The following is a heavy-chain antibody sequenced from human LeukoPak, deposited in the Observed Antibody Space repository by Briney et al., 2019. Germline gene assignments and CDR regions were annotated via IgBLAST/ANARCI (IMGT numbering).Heavy chain of an antibody. CDR1: GFTFSDYY. CDR2: ISSSGSTI. D-gene: IGHD6-19*01. Sequence: SGGSLRLSCAASGFTFSDYYMSWIRQAPGKGLEWVSYISSSGSTIYYADSVKGRVTISRDNAKNALCLQMNSLRAEDTAVFYCASHQARYSSGWYYFDYWGQGTLVNVSS. CDR3: ASHQARYSSGWYYFDY. J-gene: IGHJ4*02. V-gene: IGHV3-11*01.